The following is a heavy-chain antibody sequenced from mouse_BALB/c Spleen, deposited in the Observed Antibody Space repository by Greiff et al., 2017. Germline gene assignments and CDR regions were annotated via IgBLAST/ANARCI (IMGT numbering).Heavy chain of an antibody. J-gene: IGHJ3*01. Sequence: VKLMESGPGLVAPSQSLSITCTVSGFSLTSYGVHWVRQPPGKGLEWRGVIWAGGSTNYNSALMSRLSISKDNSKSQVFLKMNSLQTDDTAMYYCARDQLGLAYWGQGTLVTVSA. CDR3: ARDQLGLAY. D-gene: IGHD4-1*02. V-gene: IGHV2-9*02. CDR1: GFSLTSYG. CDR2: IWAGGST.